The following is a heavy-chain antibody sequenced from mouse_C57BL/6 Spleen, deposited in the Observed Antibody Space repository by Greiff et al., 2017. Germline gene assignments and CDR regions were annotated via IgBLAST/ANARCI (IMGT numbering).Heavy chain of an antibody. CDR3: ARQGSNYVKELNYFDY. V-gene: IGHV5-6*01. CDR1: GFTFSSYG. Sequence: DVHLVESGGDLVKPGGSLKLSCAASGFTFSSYGMSWVRQTPDKRLEWVATISSGGSYTYYPDSVKGRFPISRDNAKNTLYLQMSSLKSEDTAMYYCARQGSNYVKELNYFDYWCQGTTLTVSS. J-gene: IGHJ2*01. CDR2: ISSGGSYT. D-gene: IGHD2-5*01.